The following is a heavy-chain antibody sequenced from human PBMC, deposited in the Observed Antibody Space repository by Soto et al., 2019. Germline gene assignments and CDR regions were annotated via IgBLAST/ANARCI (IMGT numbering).Heavy chain of an antibody. V-gene: IGHV4-59*01. CDR1: GTSISSYY. D-gene: IGHD2-21*01. Sequence: PSETLSLACTVSGTSISSYYWSWIRQPPGKGLEWIANIHYSGTTNYNRYLASRVTLSVETSKNQFSLKMTSVTASDRAMYFCEGYNSYSIDYLSLGTLVTVSS. CDR3: EGYNSYSIDY. J-gene: IGHJ4*02. CDR2: IHYSGTT.